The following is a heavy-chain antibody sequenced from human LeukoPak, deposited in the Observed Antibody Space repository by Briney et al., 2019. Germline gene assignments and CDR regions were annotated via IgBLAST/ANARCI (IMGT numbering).Heavy chain of an antibody. CDR3: ARDFWSGYYMDTNWFDP. J-gene: IGHJ5*02. V-gene: IGHV4-4*07. Sequence: PSETLSLTCTVSGGSISSYYWSWIRQPAGKGLEWIGRIYTSGSTNYNPSLKSRVTMSVDTSKNQFSLKLSSVTAADTAVYYCARDFWSGYYMDTNWFDPWGQGTLVTVSS. CDR1: GGSISSYY. D-gene: IGHD3-3*01. CDR2: IYTSGST.